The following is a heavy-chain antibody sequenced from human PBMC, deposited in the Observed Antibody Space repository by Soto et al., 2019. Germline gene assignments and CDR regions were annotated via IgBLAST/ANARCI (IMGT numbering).Heavy chain of an antibody. CDR2: ISSDGSST. CDR3: SRIPFLKSNSCYSYFDR. V-gene: IGHV3-74*01. CDR1: GFTLSNYW. Sequence: EVQLVESGGGLVQPGGSLRLSCAASGFTLSNYWMHWARQAPGKGLVWVSRISSDGSSTNYADSVKGRFTISRDNAKNTPHLQMNSLRGEDTAVYYFSRIPFLKSNSCYSYFDRRGQGTLVTVSS. D-gene: IGHD2-2*01. J-gene: IGHJ4*02.